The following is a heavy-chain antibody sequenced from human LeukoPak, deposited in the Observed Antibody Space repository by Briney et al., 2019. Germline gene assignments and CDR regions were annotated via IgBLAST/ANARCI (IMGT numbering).Heavy chain of an antibody. CDR1: GFTFSSYA. V-gene: IGHV3-23*01. CDR2: ISSSGDNT. CDR3: AKFGLPPTYLGYKWFDL. D-gene: IGHD2/OR15-2a*01. J-gene: IGHJ5*02. Sequence: GGSLRLSCAASGFTFSSYAMSWVRQAPGKGLEWVSVISSSGDNTYYADSVKGRFTISRDNSKNTLYLQLNSLRAEDTAVYYCAKFGLPPTYLGYKWFDLWGQGTLVTVSS.